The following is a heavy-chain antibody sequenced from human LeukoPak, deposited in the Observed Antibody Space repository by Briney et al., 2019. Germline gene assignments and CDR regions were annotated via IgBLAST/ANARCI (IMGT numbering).Heavy chain of an antibody. D-gene: IGHD4-17*01. J-gene: IGHJ4*02. Sequence: SETLSLTCAVYGGSFSGYYWSWIRQPPGKGLEWIGEINHSGSTDYNPSLKSRVSISLDTSKNQFSLKLSSVTAADTAVYYCARHAYGDYLGYYFDYWGQGTLVTVSS. V-gene: IGHV4-34*01. CDR3: ARHAYGDYLGYYFDY. CDR1: GGSFSGYY. CDR2: INHSGST.